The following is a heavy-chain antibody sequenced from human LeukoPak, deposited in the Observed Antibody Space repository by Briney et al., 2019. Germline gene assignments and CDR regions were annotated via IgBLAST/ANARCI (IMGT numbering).Heavy chain of an antibody. Sequence: PGGSLRLSCAASGFTFSSYAMSWVRQAPGKGLEWVPAISGSGGSTYYADSVKGRFTISRDNSKNTLYLQMNSLRAEDSAIYYCAKVPASRWFFDYWGQGTLVTVSS. CDR3: AKVPASRWFFDY. D-gene: IGHD2-15*01. CDR2: ISGSGGST. CDR1: GFTFSSYA. V-gene: IGHV3-23*01. J-gene: IGHJ4*02.